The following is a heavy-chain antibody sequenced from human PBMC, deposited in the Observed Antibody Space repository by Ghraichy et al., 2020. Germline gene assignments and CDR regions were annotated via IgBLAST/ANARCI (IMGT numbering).Heavy chain of an antibody. D-gene: IGHD5-18*01. CDR2: ITSAGSYL. J-gene: IGHJ5*02. CDR3: TRDPLVDMVNDPPP. CDR1: GFNFHGYT. Sequence: LSLTCATSGFNFHGYTMNWLRQAPGKGLEWVTSITSAGSYLYYSDSVKGRFTVSRDNAKRSLYLQMNSLRDEDPAVYYCTRDPLVDMVNDPPPWGQGTLVTVSS. V-gene: IGHV3-21*01.